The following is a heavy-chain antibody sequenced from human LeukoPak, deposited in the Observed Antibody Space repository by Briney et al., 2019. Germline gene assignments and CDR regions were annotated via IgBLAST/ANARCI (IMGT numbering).Heavy chain of an antibody. D-gene: IGHD5-12*01. CDR1: GDPISTSSDY. V-gene: IGHV4-61*08. Sequence: SETLSLTCTVSGDPISTSSDYKWTWIRQPPRKGLEWIGYIYYSGSTNYNPSLQSRGTISVDTSNNQFSLKLTSVTAADTAVYYCAREYSAFDYWGQGTLVTVSS. CDR3: AREYSAFDY. J-gene: IGHJ4*02. CDR2: IYYSGST.